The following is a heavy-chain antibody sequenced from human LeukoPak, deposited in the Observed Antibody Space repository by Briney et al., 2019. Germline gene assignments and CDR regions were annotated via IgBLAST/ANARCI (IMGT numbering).Heavy chain of an antibody. CDR1: GASMNTYY. Sequence: SETLSLTCTVSGASMNTYYWTWIRQFPGKGLEWIGYISSTGSTNYNPSLKSRVTISLDTSKNQFSLELSSVTATDTAMYYCARHSATYGSGARGQGTLVTVSS. CDR2: ISSTGST. J-gene: IGHJ4*02. CDR3: ARHSATYGSGA. D-gene: IGHD6-25*01. V-gene: IGHV4-59*08.